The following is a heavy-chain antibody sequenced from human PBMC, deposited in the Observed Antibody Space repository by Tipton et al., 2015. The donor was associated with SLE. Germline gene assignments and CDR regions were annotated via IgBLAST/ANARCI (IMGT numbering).Heavy chain of an antibody. CDR3: ARQGDSSGYSPYNWFDP. CDR2: ISSSGSTI. J-gene: IGHJ5*02. D-gene: IGHD3-22*01. CDR1: GFTFSDYY. V-gene: IGHV3-11*04. Sequence: GSLRLSCAASGFTFSDYYMSWIRQAPGKGLEWVSYISSSGSTIYYADPVKGRFTISRDNAKNSLYLQMNSLRAEDTAVYYCARQGDSSGYSPYNWFDPWGQGTLVTVSS.